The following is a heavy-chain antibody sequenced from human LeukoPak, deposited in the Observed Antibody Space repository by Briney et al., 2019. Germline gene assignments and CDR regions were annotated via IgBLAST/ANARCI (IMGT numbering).Heavy chain of an antibody. D-gene: IGHD3-10*01. CDR1: GFTFSSYA. Sequence: GGSLRLSCAASGFTFSSYAMNWVRQAPGKWLEWVSAISDSTYYADSVKGRFTISRDNSKNTLYLQMNSLRAEDTAVYYCAKGSSMVRGVIEILFDCWGQGTLVTVSS. V-gene: IGHV3-23*01. CDR2: ISDST. J-gene: IGHJ4*02. CDR3: AKGSSMVRGVIEILFDC.